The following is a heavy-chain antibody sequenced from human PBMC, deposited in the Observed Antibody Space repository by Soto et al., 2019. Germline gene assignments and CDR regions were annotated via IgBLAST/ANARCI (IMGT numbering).Heavy chain of an antibody. J-gene: IGHJ4*02. CDR1: GFTFSNYA. D-gene: IGHD6-13*01. V-gene: IGHV3-23*01. CDR3: AKDPGSSWYEIDY. Sequence: EVQLLESGGGLVQPGGSLRLSCAASGFTFSNYAVTWVRQAPGKGREWVSTISGSGGSTYYADSVKGRFTISRDNSNNTLNLQMNSLRAEDTAVYYCAKDPGSSWYEIDYWGQGTLVTVSS. CDR2: ISGSGGST.